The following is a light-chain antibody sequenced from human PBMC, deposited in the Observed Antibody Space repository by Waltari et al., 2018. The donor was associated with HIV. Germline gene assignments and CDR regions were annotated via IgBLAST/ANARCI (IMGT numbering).Light chain of an antibody. Sequence: SALTQSASVSGSPGQSIPIPCTGTRSDVGAYNLVSWYQQHPGKAPKFIIYEVNKRPSEVSIRFSGSKSGNTASLTISGLQAEDEADYYCCSYAGRSTLEVFGGGTKVTVL. CDR1: RSDVGAYNL. CDR3: CSYAGRSTLEV. CDR2: EVN. J-gene: IGLJ2*01. V-gene: IGLV2-23*02.